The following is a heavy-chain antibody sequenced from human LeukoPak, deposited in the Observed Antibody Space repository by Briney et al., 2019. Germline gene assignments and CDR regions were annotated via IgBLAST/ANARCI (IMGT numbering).Heavy chain of an antibody. V-gene: IGHV3-30*02. CDR3: AKDLRYSTSPEQRD. Sequence: GGSLRLSCAASGFTFSNIGMHWVRQAPGKGLEWVAFIRYDGTNKYYADSVKGRFTISRDNSKNTLNLQMNSLRAEDTAVYYCAKDLRYSTSPEQRDWGQGTLVTVSS. J-gene: IGHJ4*02. CDR2: IRYDGTNK. D-gene: IGHD1-26*01. CDR1: GFTFSNIG.